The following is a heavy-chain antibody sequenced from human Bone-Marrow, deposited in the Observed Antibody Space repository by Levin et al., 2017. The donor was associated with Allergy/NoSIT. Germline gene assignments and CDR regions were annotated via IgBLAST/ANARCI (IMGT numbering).Heavy chain of an antibody. CDR1: GYPFTDYY. V-gene: IGHV1-2*02. Sequence: GESLKISCKAAGYPFTDYYMHWVRQAPGQGLEWLGWVTPHSGVTSYAQKFQGRVTLTRDTSISTAYMELSRLQSDDTAIYYCARDSNGATSVPYFDNWGQGTLVTVSS. CDR2: VTPHSGVT. D-gene: IGHD2-8*01. CDR3: ARDSNGATSVPYFDN. J-gene: IGHJ4*02.